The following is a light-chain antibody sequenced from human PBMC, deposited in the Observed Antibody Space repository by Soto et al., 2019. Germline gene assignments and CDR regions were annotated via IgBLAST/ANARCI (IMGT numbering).Light chain of an antibody. J-gene: IGKJ1*01. V-gene: IGKV3D-15*01. CDR1: QTVSSN. CDR3: QQYNNWPNT. Sequence: EIVLTQSPYTLSVSPGERATLSCRASQTVSSNLAWYQQKPGQAPRLLIYGASTRATGTPARFSGSGSGTEFTLTISSLQSEDFAVYYCQQYNNWPNTFGQGTKVDIK. CDR2: GAS.